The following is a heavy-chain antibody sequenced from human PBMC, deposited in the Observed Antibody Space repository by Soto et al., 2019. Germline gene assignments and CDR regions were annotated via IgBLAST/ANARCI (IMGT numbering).Heavy chain of an antibody. CDR1: GYTFTSYD. D-gene: IGHD3-10*01. Sequence: QVQLVQSGAEVKKPGASVKVSCKASGYTFTSYDINWVRQATGQGLEWMGWMNPNSGNTGYAQKFQGRVNMTRNTSISTAYMELSSLRSEDTAVYYCARKEVYLLWFGELFFAAYNWFDPWGQGTLVTVSS. J-gene: IGHJ5*02. V-gene: IGHV1-8*01. CDR2: MNPNSGNT. CDR3: ARKEVYLLWFGELFFAAYNWFDP.